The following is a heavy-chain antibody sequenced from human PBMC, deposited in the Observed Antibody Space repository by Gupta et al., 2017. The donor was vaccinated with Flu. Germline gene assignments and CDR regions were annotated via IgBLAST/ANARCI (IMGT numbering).Heavy chain of an antibody. D-gene: IGHD2-2*01. V-gene: IGHV4-59*11. CDR2: TYFSGRV. CDR1: GASISTHY. CDR3: ARGGGAYQGDY. Sequence: GASISTHYWSWVRQPPGKGLEWIGYTYFSGRVDYNPSLRSRVTISVATSKNQFSLKLTSVTAADTAVYYRARGGGAYQGDYWGQGTLVTVSS. J-gene: IGHJ4*02.